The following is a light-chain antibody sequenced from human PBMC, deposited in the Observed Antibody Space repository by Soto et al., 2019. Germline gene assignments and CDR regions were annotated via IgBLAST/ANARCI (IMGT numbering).Light chain of an antibody. Sequence: QSVLTQPPSVSAAPGQKVTISCSGSSSNIGGNSVSWYQQLPGTAPKLLIYDDNKRPSGIPDRFSGSKSGTSATLGITGFQTGDEADYYCAAWDDSLRGVVFGGGTQLTVL. CDR2: DDN. CDR3: AAWDDSLRGVV. V-gene: IGLV1-51*01. J-gene: IGLJ2*01. CDR1: SSNIGGNS.